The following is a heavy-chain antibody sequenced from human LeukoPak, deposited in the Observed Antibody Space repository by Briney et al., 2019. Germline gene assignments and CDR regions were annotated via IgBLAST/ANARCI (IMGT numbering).Heavy chain of an antibody. CDR1: GFTFNNYG. D-gene: IGHD1-26*01. J-gene: IGHJ6*03. V-gene: IGHV3-30*02. CDR2: IRYDESNK. CDR3: AKDSGRSWVDYYYMDV. Sequence: GGSLRLSCAASGFTFNNYGMNWVRQAQGKGLEWGAFIRYDESNKYYADSVKGRFTISRDNSKNTLYLQMNSLRAEDTAVFYCAKDSGRSWVDYYYMDVWGKGTTVTVSS.